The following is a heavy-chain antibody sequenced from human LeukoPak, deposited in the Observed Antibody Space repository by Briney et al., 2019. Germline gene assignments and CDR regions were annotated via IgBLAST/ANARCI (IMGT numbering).Heavy chain of an antibody. D-gene: IGHD2-21*01. J-gene: IGHJ4*02. V-gene: IGHV3-30-3*01. CDR3: ARDFFPIVDSTWYEIGY. CDR2: ISYDGYDK. CDR1: GFTFNDYA. Sequence: SGGSLRLSCAASGFTFNDYAMYWVRQAPGKGLEWVTLISYDGYDKSYADSVRGRFTISRDNSRNTLYLQMDSLRSEDTAVCYCARDFFPIVDSTWYEIGYWGQGTLVTVSS.